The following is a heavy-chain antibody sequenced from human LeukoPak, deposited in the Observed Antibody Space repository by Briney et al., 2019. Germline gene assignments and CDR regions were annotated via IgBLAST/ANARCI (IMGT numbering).Heavy chain of an antibody. V-gene: IGHV3-30*02. CDR2: IRYDGGNK. CDR3: AKDPCSSTSCYPDY. Sequence: PGGSLSLSCGASGFTFSSYGMHWVRQAPGKGLEWVAFIRYDGGNKYYADSVEGRFTISRDNSKNTLYLQMNSLRAEDTAVYYCAKDPCSSTSCYPDYWGQGTLVTVSS. J-gene: IGHJ4*02. CDR1: GFTFSSYG. D-gene: IGHD2-2*01.